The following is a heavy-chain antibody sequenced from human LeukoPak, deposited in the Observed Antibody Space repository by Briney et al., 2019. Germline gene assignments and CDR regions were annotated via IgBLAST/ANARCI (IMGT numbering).Heavy chain of an antibody. CDR3: ARRGDGGRSFDY. D-gene: IGHD4-23*01. Sequence: GGSLRLSCAAFGFTVSSNYLSWVRQAPGKGLEWVSVIYSGGNTYYADSVKGRFTISRDNSKNTLFLQMNSLRAEDTAVYYCARRGDGGRSFDYWGQGTLVTASS. CDR1: GFTVSSNY. CDR2: IYSGGNT. J-gene: IGHJ4*02. V-gene: IGHV3-53*01.